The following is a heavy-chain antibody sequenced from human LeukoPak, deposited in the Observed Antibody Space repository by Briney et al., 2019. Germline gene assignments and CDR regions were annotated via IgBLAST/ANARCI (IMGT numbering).Heavy chain of an antibody. CDR2: ISYDGSNK. V-gene: IGHV3-30-3*01. D-gene: IGHD1-26*01. CDR1: GFTFSNYA. J-gene: IGHJ3*02. CDR3: ARRMGATPVGNAFDT. Sequence: SGGSLRLSCAASGFTFSNYAMHWVRQAPGKGLEWMAIISYDGSNKDCADTVKGRFTISRDNSKNTLYLQVNGLRTEDTAVYYCARRMGATPVGNAFDTWGQGTMVTVSS.